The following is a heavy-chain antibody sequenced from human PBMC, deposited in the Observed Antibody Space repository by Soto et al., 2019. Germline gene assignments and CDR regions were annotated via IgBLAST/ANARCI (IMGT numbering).Heavy chain of an antibody. CDR2: IKEDGSEI. V-gene: IGHV3-7*01. CDR3: ARDMYGDNGQVLDY. Sequence: ESGGGLVQPGGSLRLSCAGSGFTFGRHWMTWVRQAPGKGLEWVANIKEDGSEIYYVDSVKGRFTISRDNAKNSVYLQMNSLRAEDTALYYCARDMYGDNGQVLDYWGQGTLVTVSS. CDR1: GFTFGRHW. D-gene: IGHD4-17*01. J-gene: IGHJ4*02.